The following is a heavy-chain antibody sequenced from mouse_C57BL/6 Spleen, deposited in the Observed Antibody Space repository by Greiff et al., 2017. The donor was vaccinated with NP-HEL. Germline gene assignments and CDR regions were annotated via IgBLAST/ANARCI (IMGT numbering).Heavy chain of an antibody. V-gene: IGHV5-4*01. Sequence: EVKVVESGGGLVKPGGSLKLSCAASGFTFSSYAMSWVRQTPEKRLEWVATISDGGSYTYYPDNVKGRFTISRDNAKNNLYLQMSHLKSEDTAMYYCARDRGLIDDWGQGTTLTVSS. J-gene: IGHJ2*01. CDR3: ARDRGLIDD. D-gene: IGHD2-2*01. CDR2: ISDGGSYT. CDR1: GFTFSSYA.